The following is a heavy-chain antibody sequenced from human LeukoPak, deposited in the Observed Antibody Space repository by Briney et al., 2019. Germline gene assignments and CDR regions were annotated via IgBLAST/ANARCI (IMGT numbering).Heavy chain of an antibody. D-gene: IGHD5-12*01. Sequence: SETLSLTCTVSGGSISSYFWSWIRQPPGKGLAGIGYIYYSGSTNYNPSLKSRVTISVDASKNQFSLKLSSVTAADTAVYYCARAGIVATSFFDYWGQGTLVTVSS. CDR2: IYYSGST. J-gene: IGHJ4*02. V-gene: IGHV4-59*01. CDR3: ARAGIVATSFFDY. CDR1: GGSISSYF.